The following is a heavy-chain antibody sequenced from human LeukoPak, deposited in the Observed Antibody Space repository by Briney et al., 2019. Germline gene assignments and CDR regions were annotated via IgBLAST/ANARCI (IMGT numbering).Heavy chain of an antibody. CDR1: GGSFNDYF. J-gene: IGHJ6*03. D-gene: IGHD3-22*01. Sequence: SETLSLTCAVYGGSFNDYFWTWIRQPPGKGLEWIGEVYNGGSTNYNPSLKGRVIISVDTSKNQFSLRLSSVTAADTAVYYCAGGRLGSVVFEGYYYFMDVWGKGTTVTVSS. CDR2: VYNGGST. CDR3: AGGRLGSVVFEGYYYFMDV. V-gene: IGHV4-34*01.